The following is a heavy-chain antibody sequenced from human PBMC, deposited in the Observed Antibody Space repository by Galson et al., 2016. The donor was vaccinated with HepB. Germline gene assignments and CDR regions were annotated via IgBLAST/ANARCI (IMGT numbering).Heavy chain of an antibody. CDR2: ISHNIITI. CDR1: GLNFSDYY. D-gene: IGHD3-10*02. J-gene: IGHJ4*02. CDR3: VREARSLFCSGPRLDY. Sequence: SLKLSCAASGLNFSDYYMSWIRQAPGKGLEWISYISHNIITIQYPDTVKGRFTISRDNAKTSLIVQMNSLRVDDTAVYYCVREARSLFCSGPRLDYWGQGILVTVSS. V-gene: IGHV3-11*04.